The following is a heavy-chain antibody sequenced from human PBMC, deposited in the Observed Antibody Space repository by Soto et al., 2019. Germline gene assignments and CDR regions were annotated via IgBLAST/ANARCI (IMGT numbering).Heavy chain of an antibody. Sequence: ASVKVSCKASGYTFTGYYMHWVRQAPGQGLEWMGWINPNSGDTNYAQKFQGRVTMTSDMSTSTAYMELTSLRSDDTAVYYCARKGVRATTDIDHGGQGALVTVAS. CDR1: GYTFTGYY. D-gene: IGHD1-26*01. CDR3: ARKGVRATTDIDH. J-gene: IGHJ4*02. CDR2: INPNSGDT. V-gene: IGHV1-2*02.